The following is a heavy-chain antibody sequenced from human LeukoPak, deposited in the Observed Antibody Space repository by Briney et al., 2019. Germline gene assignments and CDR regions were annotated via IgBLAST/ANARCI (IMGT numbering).Heavy chain of an antibody. J-gene: IGHJ4*02. V-gene: IGHV4-39*01. Sequence: NPSETLSLTCTVSGGSISSRIYYWGWIRQPPGKGLEWIGISYYSGSTYSNPSPRSRITISMDTATNHFSRKRTSVTAAATAVYYCATHLTPRGFSRGFGYWGQGTLVTVSS. D-gene: IGHD5-12*01. CDR3: ATHLTPRGFSRGFGY. CDR1: GGSISSRIYY. CDR2: SYYSGST.